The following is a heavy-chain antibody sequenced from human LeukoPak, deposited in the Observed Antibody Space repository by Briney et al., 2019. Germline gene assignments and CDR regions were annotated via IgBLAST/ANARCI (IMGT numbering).Heavy chain of an antibody. D-gene: IGHD3-3*01. CDR2: IYYSGSS. V-gene: IGHV4-30-4*08. CDR3: ARGRAIFGGGIGYYFDH. CDR1: GGSISSGDYY. J-gene: IGHJ4*02. Sequence: PSETLSLTCAVSGGSISSGDYYWNWIRQSPGKGLEWIGHIYYSGSSYYNPSLQSRLTISIDMSNNQFFLKLSFVTAADTAVYYCARGRAIFGGGIGYYFDHWGQGTLVTVSS.